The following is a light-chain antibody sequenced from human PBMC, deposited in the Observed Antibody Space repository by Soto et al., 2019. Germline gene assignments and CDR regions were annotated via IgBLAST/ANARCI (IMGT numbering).Light chain of an antibody. CDR1: QSVSSNY. V-gene: IGKV3-20*01. Sequence: IVLTQSPGTLSLSPGERGALSCRASQSVSSNYLAWYQQKPGQAPRLLIYGASTRASGIPDRFSGSGSGTEFTLTISRLEPEDSAVYYCQQYGSSPTWTFGQGTKVDIK. J-gene: IGKJ1*01. CDR2: GAS. CDR3: QQYGSSPTWT.